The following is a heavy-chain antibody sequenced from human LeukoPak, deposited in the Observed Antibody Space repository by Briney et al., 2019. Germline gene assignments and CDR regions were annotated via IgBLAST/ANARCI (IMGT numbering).Heavy chain of an antibody. V-gene: IGHV1-18*01. CDR2: ISAYNGNT. J-gene: IGHJ2*01. CDR3: ASSYSSGYWYFDL. CDR1: GYTFTSYG. Sequence: ASVKVSCKASGYTFTSYGISRVRQAPGQGLEWMGWISAYNGNTNYAQKLQGRVTMTTDTSTSTAYMELRSLRSDDTAVYYCASSYSSGYWYFDLWGRGTLVTVSS. D-gene: IGHD6-19*01.